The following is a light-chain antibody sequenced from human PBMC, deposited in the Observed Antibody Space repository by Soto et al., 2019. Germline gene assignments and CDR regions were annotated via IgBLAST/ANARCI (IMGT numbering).Light chain of an antibody. J-gene: IGKJ2*01. V-gene: IGKV2-28*01. CDR1: QSLLYSNGNNY. Sequence: DIVMTQSPLSLPVTPGERASISCRSSQSLLYSNGNNYLDWYRQKPAQSPHLLIYLASSRASGVPDRFSGSGSGTDSTLTFSRGEAKVVRVYYCMQTLETPYTFGKGPKLKIK. CDR2: LAS. CDR3: MQTLETPYT.